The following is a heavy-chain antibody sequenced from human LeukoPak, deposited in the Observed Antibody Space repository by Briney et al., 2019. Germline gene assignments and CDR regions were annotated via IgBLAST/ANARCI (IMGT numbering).Heavy chain of an antibody. V-gene: IGHV3-30*04. CDR3: ARVGETGTVTMELDL. CDR1: GFAFADYS. J-gene: IGHJ1*01. D-gene: IGHD1-7*01. Sequence: GGSLRLSCAASGFAFADYSLHWVRQAPGKGLEWVALMSFDGNFENFADSVKGRFTISRDTARNTLYLHMGSLGVEDSAVYYYARVGETGTVTMELDLWGQGALVTVSS. CDR2: MSFDGNFE.